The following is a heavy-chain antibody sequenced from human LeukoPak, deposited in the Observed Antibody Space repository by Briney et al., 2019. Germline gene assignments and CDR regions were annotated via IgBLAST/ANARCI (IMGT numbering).Heavy chain of an antibody. CDR2: ISGSGVYT. CDR3: AKAVDLATISVDI. CDR1: GFTFDSYG. J-gene: IGHJ3*02. Sequence: GGSLRLSCAASGFTFDSYGTNWVRQAPGKGLEWASGISGSGVYTYYADSVKGRFTISRDNSKNTLYLLMNSLRVDDTAVYYCAKAVDLATISVDIWGQGTMVTVSS. D-gene: IGHD5-24*01. V-gene: IGHV3-23*01.